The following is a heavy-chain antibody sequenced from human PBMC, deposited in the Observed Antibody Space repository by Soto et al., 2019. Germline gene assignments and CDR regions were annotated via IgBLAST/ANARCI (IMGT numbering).Heavy chain of an antibody. J-gene: IGHJ6*02. D-gene: IGHD6-13*01. Sequence: SETVSLTCTVSGGSISSSSYYWGWIRQPPGKGLEWIGSIYYSGSTYYNPSLKSRVTISVDTSKNQFSLKLSSVTAADTAVYYCARQEGSSSWYSPYYYYYGMDVWGQGTTVTVSS. CDR2: IYYSGST. V-gene: IGHV4-39*01. CDR1: GGSISSSSYY. CDR3: ARQEGSSSWYSPYYYYYGMDV.